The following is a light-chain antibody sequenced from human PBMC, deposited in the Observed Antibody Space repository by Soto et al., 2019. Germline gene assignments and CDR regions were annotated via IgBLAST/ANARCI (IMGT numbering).Light chain of an antibody. CDR3: ISYTGSSTSYV. V-gene: IGLV2-14*01. CDR1: SNDVGGYNY. Sequence: QSALTQPASVSGSPGQSITISCTGTSNDVGGYNYVSWYQHHPGKAPKLMIYEVSDRPSGVSNRFSGSKSGNTASLTISGLQAEDEADYYCISYTGSSTSYVFGTGTKLTVL. J-gene: IGLJ1*01. CDR2: EVS.